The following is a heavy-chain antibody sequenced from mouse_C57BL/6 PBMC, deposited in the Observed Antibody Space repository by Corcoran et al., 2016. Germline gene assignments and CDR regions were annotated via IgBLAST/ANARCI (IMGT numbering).Heavy chain of an antibody. V-gene: IGHV1-26*01. J-gene: IGHJ4*01. CDR1: GYTFTDYY. CDR3: ATRYGSSYKGLDYYAMDY. CDR2: INPNNGGT. Sequence: EVQLQQSGPELVKPGASLKISCKASGYTFTDYYMKWVKQSHRKSLHWIGDINPNNGGTSYNQKFKGKVTLTVEKSSSTAYMELRSLTSEDSAGYYCATRYGSSYKGLDYYAMDYCGQGTSVTVSS. D-gene: IGHD1-1*01.